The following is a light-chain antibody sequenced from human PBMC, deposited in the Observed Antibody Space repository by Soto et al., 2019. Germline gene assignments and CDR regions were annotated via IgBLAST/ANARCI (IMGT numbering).Light chain of an antibody. CDR3: SSFTSSSSYV. Sequence: QSVLTQPASVSGSPGQSITLLCTGTSSEIGIYNSVSWYQQHPGKAPKLMIHDVTNRPSGVSSRFSCSRSGNTASLTISGLQVEDDADYYCSSFTSSSSYVFGPGTKVNVL. J-gene: IGLJ1*01. CDR2: DVT. CDR1: SSEIGIYNS. V-gene: IGLV2-14*01.